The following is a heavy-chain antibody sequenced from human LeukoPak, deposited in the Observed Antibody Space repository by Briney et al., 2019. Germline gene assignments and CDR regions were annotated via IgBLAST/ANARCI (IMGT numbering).Heavy chain of an antibody. D-gene: IGHD2-15*01. V-gene: IGHV4-34*01. CDR1: GGSFSGYY. Sequence: SETLSLTCAVYGGSFSGYYWSWIRQPPGKGLGWIGEINHSGSTNYNPSLKSRVTISVDTSKNQFSLKLSSVTAADTAVYYCARGPSGVAATAPIDYWGQGTLVTVSS. CDR3: ARGPSGVAATAPIDY. J-gene: IGHJ4*02. CDR2: INHSGST.